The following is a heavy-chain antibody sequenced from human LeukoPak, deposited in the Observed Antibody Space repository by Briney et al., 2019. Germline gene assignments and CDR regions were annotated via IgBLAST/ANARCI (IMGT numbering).Heavy chain of an antibody. CDR1: GVSISSNLW. D-gene: IGHD3-10*01. Sequence: SGTLSLTCAVSGVSISSNLWWTWVRQPPGKGLEWIAEIHHSGSINYNPSLKSRVTISVDTSKNQFSLKLSSVTAADTAVYYCARAWFGELWTFDPWGQGTLVTVSS. V-gene: IGHV4-4*02. CDR3: ARAWFGELWTFDP. J-gene: IGHJ5*02. CDR2: IHHSGSI.